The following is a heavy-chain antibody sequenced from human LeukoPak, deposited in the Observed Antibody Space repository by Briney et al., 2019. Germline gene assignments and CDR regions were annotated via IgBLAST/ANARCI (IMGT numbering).Heavy chain of an antibody. V-gene: IGHV3-21*01. CDR2: ISSSSSYI. Sequence: GSLRLSCAASGFTFSSYSMNWVRQAPGKGLEWVSSISSSSSYIYYADSVEGRFTISRDNAKNSLYLQMNSLRAEDTAVYYCARDVDYYDSSGYYDAAYYFDYWAREPWSPSPQ. J-gene: IGHJ4*02. CDR1: GFTFSSYS. CDR3: ARDVDYYDSSGYYDAAYYFDY. D-gene: IGHD3-22*01.